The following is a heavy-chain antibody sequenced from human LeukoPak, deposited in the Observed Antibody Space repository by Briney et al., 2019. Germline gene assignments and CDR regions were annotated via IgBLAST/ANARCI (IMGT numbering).Heavy chain of an antibody. CDR1: GGTFSSYA. CDR2: IIPIFGTA. D-gene: IGHD5-24*01. Sequence: ASVKVSCKASGGTFSSYAISWVRQAPGQGLEWMGGIIPIFGTANYAQKFQGRVTITADESTSTAYMELSSLRSEDTAVYYCARGKGMATATDFGYWGQGTLVTVSS. CDR3: ARGKGMATATDFGY. V-gene: IGHV1-69*01. J-gene: IGHJ4*02.